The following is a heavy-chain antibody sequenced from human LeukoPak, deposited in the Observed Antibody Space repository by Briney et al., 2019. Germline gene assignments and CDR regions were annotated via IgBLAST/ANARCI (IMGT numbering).Heavy chain of an antibody. CDR3: AKPHFDY. J-gene: IGHJ4*02. V-gene: IGHV3-30*18. CDR1: GFTFSNYG. CDR2: ISYDGSNK. Sequence: GGSLRLSCAASGFTFSNYGMHWVRQAPGKGLEWVAVISYDGSNKYYADSVKGRFTISRDNSRNTLYLQMNSLRAEDTAVYYCAKPHFDYWGQGALVTVSS.